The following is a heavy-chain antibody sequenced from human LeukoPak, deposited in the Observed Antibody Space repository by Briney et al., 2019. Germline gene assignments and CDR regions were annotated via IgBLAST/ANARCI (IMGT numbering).Heavy chain of an antibody. D-gene: IGHD7-27*01. V-gene: IGHV4-31*03. CDR2: IYYSGST. CDR3: ARDNGGGLGIFDI. Sequence: SETLSLTCTVSGGFISSGGYYWSWIRQHPGKGLEWIGYIYYSGSTYYNPSLKSRVTISVDTSKNQFSLKLSSVTAADTAVYYCARDNGGGLGIFDIWGQGTMVTVSS. J-gene: IGHJ3*02. CDR1: GGFISSGGYY.